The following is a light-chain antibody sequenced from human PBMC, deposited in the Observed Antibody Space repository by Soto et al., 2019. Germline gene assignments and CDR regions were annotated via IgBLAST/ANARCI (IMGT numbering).Light chain of an antibody. J-gene: IGLJ3*02. CDR1: SSDVGGYNY. Sequence: QSALTQPRSVSGSPGQSVTISCTGTSSDVGGYNYVSWYQQHPGKAPKLMIYDVSKRPSGVPDRFSGSKSGNTASLTISGLQAEDEADYYCCSYAGSYPSWVFGGGTKLTVL. CDR2: DVS. CDR3: CSYAGSYPSWV. V-gene: IGLV2-11*01.